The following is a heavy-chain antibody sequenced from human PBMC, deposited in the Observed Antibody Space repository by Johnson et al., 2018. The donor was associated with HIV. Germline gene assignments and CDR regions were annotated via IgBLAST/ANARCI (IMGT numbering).Heavy chain of an antibody. CDR3: AREWGVITFGGVIPRNAFDI. J-gene: IGHJ3*02. CDR1: GFIFSRSW. D-gene: IGHD3-16*02. CDR2: SNSDGSTT. V-gene: IGHV3-74*01. Sequence: QLVESGGGLVQPGGSLRLSCAASGFIFSRSWMHWVRHAPGTGLVWVSRSNSDGSTTTYADSVRGRFTISTDKARNTLHLQMNSLRVEDTAVYYCAREWGVITFGGVIPRNAFDIWGQGTMVTVSS.